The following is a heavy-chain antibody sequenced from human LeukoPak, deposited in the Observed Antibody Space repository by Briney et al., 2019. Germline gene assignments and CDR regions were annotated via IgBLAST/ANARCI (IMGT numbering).Heavy chain of an antibody. Sequence: PSETLSLTCTVSGYSISSGYYWGWIRQPPGKGLEWIGSIYHSGSTYYNPSFKSRVTISVDTSKNQFSLKLSSVTAADTAVYYCARDRGGAAAGSNWFDPWGQGTLVTVSS. D-gene: IGHD6-13*01. J-gene: IGHJ5*02. CDR1: GYSISSGYY. V-gene: IGHV4-38-2*02. CDR3: ARDRGGAAAGSNWFDP. CDR2: IYHSGST.